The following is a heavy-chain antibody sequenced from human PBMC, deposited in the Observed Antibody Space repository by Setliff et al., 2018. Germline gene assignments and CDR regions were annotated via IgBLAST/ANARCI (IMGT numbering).Heavy chain of an antibody. CDR2: INHSGST. CDR3: ASLGMTTMMDWYFDL. V-gene: IGHV4-34*01. D-gene: IGHD4-4*01. CDR1: GGSFSGYY. J-gene: IGHJ2*01. Sequence: SETLSLTCAVYGGSFSGYYWTWIRQPPGKGLEWIGEINHSGSTNYNPSLKSRVTISVDTSKNQFSLKLSSVTAADTAVYYCASLGMTTMMDWYFDLWGRGTLVTVSS.